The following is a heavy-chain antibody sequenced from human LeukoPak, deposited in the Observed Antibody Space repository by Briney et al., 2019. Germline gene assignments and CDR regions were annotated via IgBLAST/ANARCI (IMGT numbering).Heavy chain of an antibody. CDR3: ARVIYDSSGYGAFDI. D-gene: IGHD3-22*01. V-gene: IGHV4-4*02. CDR1: GGSISSSNW. Sequence: SETLSLTCAVSGGSISSSNWWSWVRQPPGKGLEWIGEIYHSGSTKYNPSLKSRVTISVDKSKNQFSLKLSSVTAADTAVYYCARVIYDSSGYGAFDIWGQGTMVTVSS. J-gene: IGHJ3*02. CDR2: IYHSGST.